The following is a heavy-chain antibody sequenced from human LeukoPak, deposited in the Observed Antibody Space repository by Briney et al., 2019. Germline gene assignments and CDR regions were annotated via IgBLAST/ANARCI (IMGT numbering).Heavy chain of an antibody. CDR2: IYYSGST. J-gene: IGHJ4*02. V-gene: IGHV4-59*12. D-gene: IGHD4-17*01. Sequence: SETLSLTCTVSGGSIRSYYWSWIRQPPGKGLEWIGYIYYSGSTNYNPSLKSRVTISVDTSKNQFSLKLSSVTAADTAVYYCARWAHTVTCYDYWGQGTLVTVSS. CDR1: GGSIRSYY. CDR3: ARWAHTVTCYDY.